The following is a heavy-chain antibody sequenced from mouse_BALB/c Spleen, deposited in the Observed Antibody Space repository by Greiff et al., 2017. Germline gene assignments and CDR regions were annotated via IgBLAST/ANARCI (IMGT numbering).Heavy chain of an antibody. CDR3: ARDRGSLAWFAY. CDR1: GFSLTSYG. CDR2: IWAGGST. J-gene: IGHJ3*01. D-gene: IGHD6-2*01. V-gene: IGHV2-9*02. Sequence: QVQLKQSGPGLVAPSQSLSITCTVSGFSLTSYGVHWVRQPPGKGLEWLGVIWAGGSTNYNSALMSRLSISKDNSKSQVFLKMNSLQTDDTAMYYCARDRGSLAWFAYWGQGTLVTVSA.